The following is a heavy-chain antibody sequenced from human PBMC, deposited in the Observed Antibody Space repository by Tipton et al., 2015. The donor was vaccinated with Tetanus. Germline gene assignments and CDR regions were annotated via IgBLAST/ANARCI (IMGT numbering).Heavy chain of an antibody. J-gene: IGHJ5*02. CDR1: GYTFTGYY. CDR3: ARDGGYCSSTSCYRFYGGFDP. D-gene: IGHD2-2*03. Sequence: QMQLVQSGAEVKKPGASVKVSCKASGYTFTGYYMHWVRQAPGQGLEWMGWINPNSGGTNYAQKFQGRVTMTRDTSISTAYMELSRLRSDDTAVYYCARDGGYCSSTSCYRFYGGFDPWGQGTLVTVSS. V-gene: IGHV1-2*02. CDR2: INPNSGGT.